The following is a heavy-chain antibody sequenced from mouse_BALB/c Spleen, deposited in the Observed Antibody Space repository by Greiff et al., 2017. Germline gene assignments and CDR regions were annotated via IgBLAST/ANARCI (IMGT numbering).Heavy chain of an antibody. CDR1: GYTFTNYW. J-gene: IGHJ2*01. V-gene: IGHV1-63*02. CDR2: IYPGGGYT. CDR3: ARSTMITNFDY. Sequence: VQLQESGAELVRPGTSVKISCKASGYTFTNYWLGWVKQRPGHGLEWIGDIYPGGGYTNYNEKFKGKATLTADTSSSTAYMQLSSLTSEDSAVYFCARSTMITNFDYWGQGTTLTVSS. D-gene: IGHD2-4*01.